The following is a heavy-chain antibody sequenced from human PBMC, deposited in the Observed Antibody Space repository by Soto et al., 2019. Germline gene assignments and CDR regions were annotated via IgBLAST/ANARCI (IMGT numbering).Heavy chain of an antibody. V-gene: IGHV5-10-1*01. CDR3: ARRGGQYGGKGGVEDY. CDR2: IDPSDSYT. Sequence: GESLKISCKGSGYSFTSYWISWVRQMPGKGLEWMGRIDPSDSYTNYSPSFQGHVTISADKSISTAYLQWSSLKASDTAMYYCARRGGQYGGKGGVEDYWGQGTLVTVSS. CDR1: GYSFTSYW. D-gene: IGHD2-15*01. J-gene: IGHJ4*02.